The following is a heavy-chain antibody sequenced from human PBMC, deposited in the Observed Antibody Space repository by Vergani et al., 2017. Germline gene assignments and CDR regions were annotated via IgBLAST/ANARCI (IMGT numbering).Heavy chain of an antibody. J-gene: IGHJ2*01. D-gene: IGHD2-15*01. Sequence: QLQLQESGPGLVKPSETLSLTCTVSGGSISSSSYYWGWIRQPPGKGLEWIGSIYYSGSTYYNPSLKSRVTISVDTSKNQFSLKLSSVTAADTAVYYCARVPALRPCRKSGCRSGYFDLWGRGTLVTVSS. CDR1: GGSISSSSYY. V-gene: IGHV4-39*07. CDR3: ARVPALRPCRKSGCRSGYFDL. CDR2: IYYSGST.